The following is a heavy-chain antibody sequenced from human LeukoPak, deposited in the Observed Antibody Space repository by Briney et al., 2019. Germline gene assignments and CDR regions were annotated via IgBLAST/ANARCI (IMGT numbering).Heavy chain of an antibody. D-gene: IGHD2-8*01. CDR3: ATMVAVPH. V-gene: IGHV3-7*01. CDR1: GFNFSTYW. CDR2: IKEDGSEI. Sequence: GGSLRLSCAASGFNFSTYWMTWVRHVPGKGLEWVANIKEDGSEIYYVDAVKGRFSISRDNAKTSLYLQMNNLSVADTAVYYCATMVAVPHWGQGTLVTVSS. J-gene: IGHJ4*02.